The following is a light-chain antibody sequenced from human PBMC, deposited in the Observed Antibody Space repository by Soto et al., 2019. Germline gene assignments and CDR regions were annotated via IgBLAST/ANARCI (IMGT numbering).Light chain of an antibody. V-gene: IGKV3-20*01. Sequence: DIVLTQSPGTLSLSPGERATLSCRASQSVSSSYLAWYQQKPDQAPRLLIYGASSRATGIPGRFSGSGSGTDFTLTISRLEPEDFAVYYCQQYGSSRTFGQGTKVEIK. CDR3: QQYGSSRT. CDR2: GAS. J-gene: IGKJ1*01. CDR1: QSVSSSY.